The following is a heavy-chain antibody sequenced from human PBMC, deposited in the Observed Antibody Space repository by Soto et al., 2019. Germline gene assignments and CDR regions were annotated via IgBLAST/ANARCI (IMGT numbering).Heavy chain of an antibody. V-gene: IGHV2-26*01. CDR1: GFSLSNARMG. J-gene: IGHJ4*02. Sequence: QVTLKESGPVLVKPTETLTLTCTVSGFSLSNARMGVSWIRQPPGKALEWLAHIFSNDEKSYSTSLKSRLTSSKDTSKGQVVLTMTNRDPVDTATYYCARIARIPRPYYFEYWGQGTRVTVSS. CDR3: ARIARIPRPYYFEY. D-gene: IGHD6-6*01. CDR2: IFSNDEK.